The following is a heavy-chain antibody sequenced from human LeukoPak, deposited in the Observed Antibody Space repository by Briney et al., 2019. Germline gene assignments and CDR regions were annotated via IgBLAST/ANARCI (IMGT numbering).Heavy chain of an antibody. CDR3: ARKAGGYSYGPLDY. Sequence: GGSLRLSCTASGFTFSSYAMSWVRQAPGKGLEWVSSLSGSGDTTYYADSVKGRFTISRDNAKNTLYLQMNSLRAEDTAVYYCARKAGGYSYGPLDYWGQGTLVTVSS. J-gene: IGHJ4*02. CDR1: GFTFSSYA. CDR2: LSGSGDTT. D-gene: IGHD5-18*01. V-gene: IGHV3-23*01.